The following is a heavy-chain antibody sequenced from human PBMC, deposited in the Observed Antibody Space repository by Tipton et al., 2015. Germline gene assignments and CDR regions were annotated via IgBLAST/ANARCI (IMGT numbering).Heavy chain of an antibody. V-gene: IGHV1-18*01. Sequence: VQLVQSGPEVKKPGASVKVSCKASGYTFMSYSISWLRQAPGQGLEWMGWITVYNGNTKYAQKFQGRVTMTTEISTSTAYMELRSLRSDDTAVYYCARVSTYDILTGDNYYFAMDVWGQGTTVTVSS. J-gene: IGHJ6*02. D-gene: IGHD3-9*01. CDR1: GYTFMSYS. CDR3: ARVSTYDILTGDNYYFAMDV. CDR2: ITVYNGNT.